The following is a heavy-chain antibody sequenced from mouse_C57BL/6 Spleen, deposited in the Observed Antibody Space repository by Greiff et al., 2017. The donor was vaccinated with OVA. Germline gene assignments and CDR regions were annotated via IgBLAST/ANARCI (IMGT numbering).Heavy chain of an antibody. CDR3: ARGDYGSSYGEFAY. V-gene: IGHV1-52*01. D-gene: IGHD1-1*01. J-gene: IGHJ3*01. CDR1: GYTFTSYW. CDR2: IDPSDSET. Sequence: QVQLQQPGAELVRPGSSVKLSCKASGYTFTSYWMHWVKQRPIQGLEWIGNIDPSDSETHYNQKFKDKATLTVDKSSSTAYMQLSSLTSEDSAVYYGARGDYGSSYGEFAYWGQGTLVTVSA.